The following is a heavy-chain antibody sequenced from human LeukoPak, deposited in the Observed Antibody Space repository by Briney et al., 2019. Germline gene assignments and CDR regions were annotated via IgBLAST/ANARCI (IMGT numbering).Heavy chain of an antibody. CDR1: GFIFRTYE. J-gene: IGHJ6*02. V-gene: IGHV3-23*01. CDR3: ARVLLYYYRGTDV. Sequence: PGGSLRLSCAASGFIFRTYEKNWVRQAPGKGLEWVSSISDNGFSTYYADSVKGRFTISRDNSKNTLYLQINSLKVEDTAVYYCARVLLYYYRGTDVWGRGTTVIVSS. D-gene: IGHD2-8*02. CDR2: ISDNGFST.